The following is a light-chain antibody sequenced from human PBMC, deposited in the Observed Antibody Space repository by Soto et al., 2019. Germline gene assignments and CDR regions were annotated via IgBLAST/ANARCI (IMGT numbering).Light chain of an antibody. Sequence: VLTKSPGTLSLSPGERAILTCRASQSVTIGYLAWFQTPPGQATRLTIYGARTRATGVPDRVSASGSGTDVSLTISRLEPEDLAVYYGQQYGTSPWTFGQGTKVDIK. V-gene: IGKV3-20*01. J-gene: IGKJ1*01. CDR2: GAR. CDR3: QQYGTSPWT. CDR1: QSVTIGY.